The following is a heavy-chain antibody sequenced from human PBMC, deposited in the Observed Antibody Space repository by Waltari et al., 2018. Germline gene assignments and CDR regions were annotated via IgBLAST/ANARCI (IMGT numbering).Heavy chain of an antibody. D-gene: IGHD6-13*01. Sequence: EVQLVESGGGLVQPGGSLRLSCAASGFTFSSYAMSWVRQAPGKGLEWFSVISGSGYRTYYADAVKGRFTISRDNSKNTLYLQMNSLRAEDTAVYYCAKDFDIAAARGHFDYWGQGTLVTVSS. CDR2: ISGSGYRT. J-gene: IGHJ4*02. V-gene: IGHV3-23*04. CDR3: AKDFDIAAARGHFDY. CDR1: GFTFSSYA.